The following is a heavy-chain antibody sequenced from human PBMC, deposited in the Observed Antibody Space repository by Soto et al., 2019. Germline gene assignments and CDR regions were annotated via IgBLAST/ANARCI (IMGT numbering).Heavy chain of an antibody. CDR1: GDSFRGYY. D-gene: IGHD2-2*01. CDR2: IIHTGST. CDR3: ASRRPYAF. J-gene: IGHJ4*02. V-gene: IGHV4-34*12. Sequence: SSETLSLTCAVYGDSFRGYYWSWIRQTPGKGLEWIGEIIHTGSTNYNPSLKSRVTISLDTSKKHLSLKLTSVTAADTAVYYCASRRPYAFWGQGALVTVSS.